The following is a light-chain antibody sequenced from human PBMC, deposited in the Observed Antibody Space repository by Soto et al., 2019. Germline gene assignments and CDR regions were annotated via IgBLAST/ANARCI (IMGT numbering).Light chain of an antibody. CDR1: QSISRS. V-gene: IGKV3-20*01. J-gene: IGKJ4*01. CDR3: QQYGSSPLT. Sequence: PAILSVSPGERATLSCRASQSISRSLAWYQQKPGQAPRLLIYGASSRATGIPDRFSGSGSGTDFTLTISRLEPEDFAVYYCQQYGSSPLTFGGGTKVDIK. CDR2: GAS.